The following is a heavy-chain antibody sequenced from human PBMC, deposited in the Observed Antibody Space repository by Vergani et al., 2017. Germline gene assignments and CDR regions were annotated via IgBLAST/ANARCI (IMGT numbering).Heavy chain of an antibody. D-gene: IGHD1-26*01. J-gene: IGHJ6*02. Sequence: EVQLVQSGAEVNKPGESLKISCKGSGYSFTNYWIGWVRQMPEKGLEWMGIIYPDDSDTRYSPSFQGQVTISADKSISTAYLQWSSLKASDTAIYCCARQFSGSGSSHYGMEVWGQGTTVTVSS. CDR2: IYPDDSDT. CDR3: ARQFSGSGSSHYGMEV. V-gene: IGHV5-51*01. CDR1: GYSFTNYW.